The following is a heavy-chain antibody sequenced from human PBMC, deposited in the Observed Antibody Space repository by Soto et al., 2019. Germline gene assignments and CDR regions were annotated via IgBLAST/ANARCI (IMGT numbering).Heavy chain of an antibody. V-gene: IGHV4-30-4*01. J-gene: IGHJ5*02. CDR2: IFYSGNT. CDR3: AGDRGSSWIYKSFDP. D-gene: IGHD6-13*01. CDR1: GGSISSGAYY. Sequence: VQLQESGPGLVKPSQTLSLTCTVSGGSISSGAYYWSWIRQPPGKGLEWIGSIFYSGNTYYNPSLKRLVSFSVDTSKNRFSHKLSSVTAADTAVYYCAGDRGSSWIYKSFDPWGQGTLFTVSA.